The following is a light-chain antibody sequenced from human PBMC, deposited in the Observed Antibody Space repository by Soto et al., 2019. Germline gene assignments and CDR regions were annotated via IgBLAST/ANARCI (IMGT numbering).Light chain of an antibody. CDR2: GAS. CDR1: QSVSSN. CDR3: QQYNTWPPKYT. Sequence: EIVMTQSPATLSVSPGGRATLSCRASQSVSSNLAWYQQRPGQPPRLLIYGASTRATGIPARFSGSGSGTEFSLTISSLQSEDFAVYYCQQYNTWPPKYTFGQGTKLEIK. J-gene: IGKJ2*01. V-gene: IGKV3-15*01.